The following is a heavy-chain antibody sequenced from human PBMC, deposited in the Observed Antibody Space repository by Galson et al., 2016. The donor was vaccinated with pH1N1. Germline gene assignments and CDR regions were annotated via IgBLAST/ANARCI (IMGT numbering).Heavy chain of an antibody. CDR3: ARERAGAFHL. CDR2: ISGRGGSR. CDR1: GFTFGTHA. J-gene: IGHJ3*01. Sequence: SLRLSCAASGFTFGTHAMTWARQAPGKGLQWVAVISGRGGSREYADSVKGRFTISRDNSKNTLYLQMNSLRAEDTAVYYCARERAGAFHLWGQGTMVIVSS. V-gene: IGHV3-23*01.